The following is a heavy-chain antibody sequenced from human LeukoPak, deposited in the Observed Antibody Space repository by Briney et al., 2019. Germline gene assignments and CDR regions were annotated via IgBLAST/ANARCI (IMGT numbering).Heavy chain of an antibody. CDR1: GYTFTSYD. Sequence: ASVKVSCKAAGYTFTSYDINWVGQATGQGREWMGWMNPNSGNTGYAQKFQGRVTITRNTYIRKDYMELSSLRSEDTAVYYCARGGYDFDFDYWGQGTLVTVSS. CDR2: MNPNSGNT. D-gene: IGHD3-3*01. CDR3: ARGGYDFDFDY. J-gene: IGHJ4*02. V-gene: IGHV1-8*01.